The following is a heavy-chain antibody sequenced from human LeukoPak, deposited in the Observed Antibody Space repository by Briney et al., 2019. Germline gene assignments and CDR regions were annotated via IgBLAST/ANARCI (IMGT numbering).Heavy chain of an antibody. CDR3: ARRQQTGGDNGLHNWFDP. D-gene: IGHD2-21*01. CDR2: IYYSGST. Sequence: SETLSRTCTVSGGSSSSSSWNWIRQPPGKGLEWIGYIYYSGSTKYNPSLESRVTISVDTSKNQISLKLRSVTAADTAIYYCARRQQTGGDNGLHNWFDPWSQGTLVTVSS. CDR1: GGSSSSSS. V-gene: IGHV4-59*08. J-gene: IGHJ5*02.